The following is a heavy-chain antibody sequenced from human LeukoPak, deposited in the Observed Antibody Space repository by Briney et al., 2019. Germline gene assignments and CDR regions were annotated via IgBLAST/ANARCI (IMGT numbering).Heavy chain of an antibody. CDR3: ASIPYGSPYYFDY. CDR2: IYYSGST. J-gene: IGHJ4*02. CDR1: GGSISSSSYY. V-gene: IGHV4-39*07. D-gene: IGHD3-10*01. Sequence: SETLSLTCTVSGGSISSSSYYWGWIRQPPGKGLEWIGSIYYSGSTYYNPSLKSRVTISVDTSKNQFSLKLSSVTAADTAVYYCASIPYGSPYYFDYWGQGTLVTVSS.